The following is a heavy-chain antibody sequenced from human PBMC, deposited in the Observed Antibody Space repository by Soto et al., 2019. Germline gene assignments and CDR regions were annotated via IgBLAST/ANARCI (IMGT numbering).Heavy chain of an antibody. CDR2: ISGRGGST. CDR1: GFTFSSDA. D-gene: IGHD6-6*01. Sequence: EVPLLESGGGLVQPGGSLRLSCAASGFTFSSDAMIWVRQAPGKGLVWFSDISGRGGSTYYADSVKGRFTLSRDNSKNTLDLQMSSLRAEDTAGYYCAKVGIAARPSDYWGQGTLGTVSS. J-gene: IGHJ4*02. CDR3: AKVGIAARPSDY. V-gene: IGHV3-23*01.